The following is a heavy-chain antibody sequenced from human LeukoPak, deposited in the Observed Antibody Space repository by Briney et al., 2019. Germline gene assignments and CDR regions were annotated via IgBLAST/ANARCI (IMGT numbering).Heavy chain of an antibody. D-gene: IGHD6-6*01. J-gene: IGHJ4*02. CDR2: ISSSSSYI. CDR3: ARGEWSSSPFDY. V-gene: IGHV3-21*01. Sequence: GGSLRLSCTASGFSFSTYGMHWVRQALGKGLEWVSFISSSSSYIYYADSVKGRFTVSRDNAKNSLYLQMNSLRAEDTAVYYCARGEWSSSPFDYWGQGTLVTVSS. CDR1: GFSFSTYG.